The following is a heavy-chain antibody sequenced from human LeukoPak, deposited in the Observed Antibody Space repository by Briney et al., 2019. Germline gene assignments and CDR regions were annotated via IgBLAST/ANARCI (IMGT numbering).Heavy chain of an antibody. Sequence: PSETLSLTCAVYGGSFSGYYWSWIRQPPGKGLEWIGEINHSGSTNYNPSLKSRVTISVDTSKNQFSLKLSSVTAADTAVYYCARHPYSNYVWYGMDVWGQGTTVTVSS. V-gene: IGHV4-34*01. J-gene: IGHJ6*02. D-gene: IGHD4-11*01. CDR1: GGSFSGYY. CDR3: ARHPYSNYVWYGMDV. CDR2: INHSGST.